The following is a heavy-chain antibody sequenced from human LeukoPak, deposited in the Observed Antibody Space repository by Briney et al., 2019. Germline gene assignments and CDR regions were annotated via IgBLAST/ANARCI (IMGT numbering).Heavy chain of an antibody. CDR2: IKPDGGDS. D-gene: IGHD5-18*01. CDR3: ARGLVGYGYFDY. J-gene: IGHJ4*02. V-gene: IGHV3-7*03. Sequence: PGGSLRLSCAASGFIFTNYWLSWVRQAPGKGLEWVANIKPDGGDSYYLDSVKGRFTISRDNAKNSLYLQMNSLRAEDTAVYYCARGLVGYGYFDYWGQGTLVTVSS. CDR1: GFIFTNYW.